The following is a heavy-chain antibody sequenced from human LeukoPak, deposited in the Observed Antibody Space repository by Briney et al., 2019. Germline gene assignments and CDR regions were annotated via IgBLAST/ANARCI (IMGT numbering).Heavy chain of an antibody. CDR2: ISNSGTT. CDR1: GGSINDYY. J-gene: IGHJ6*03. Sequence: SETLSLTCTVSGGSINDYYWTWIRQAPGKGLEWLGYISNSGTTDYNPSLKSRVTMPVDTSKNQFSLKLSSVTAADTAVYYCALGSVPATYYYYYMDVWGKGTTVTVSS. V-gene: IGHV4-59*01. CDR3: ALGSVPATYYYYYMDV. D-gene: IGHD2-2*01.